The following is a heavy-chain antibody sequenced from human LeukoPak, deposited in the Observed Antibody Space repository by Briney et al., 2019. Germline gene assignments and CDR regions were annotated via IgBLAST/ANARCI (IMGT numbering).Heavy chain of an antibody. CDR2: ISAYNGNT. D-gene: IGHD5-12*01. CDR1: GYTFTSYG. J-gene: IGHJ5*02. Sequence: ASVKVSCKASGYTFTSYGISWVRQAPGQGLEWMGWISAYNGNTNYAQKLQGRVTMTTDTSTSTAYMELRSLRSDDTAVYYCARGSQALRGYSGYANLFDPWGQGTLVTVSS. V-gene: IGHV1-18*01. CDR3: ARGSQALRGYSGYANLFDP.